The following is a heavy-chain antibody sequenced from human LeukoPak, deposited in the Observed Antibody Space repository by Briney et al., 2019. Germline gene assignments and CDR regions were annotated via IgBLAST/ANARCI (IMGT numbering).Heavy chain of an antibody. CDR1: GYTFTSYY. V-gene: IGHV1-46*01. Sequence: ASVKVSCKASGYTFTSYYMHWVLQAPRQGLEWMGIINPSGGSTSYAQKFQGRVTMTRDTSTSTVYMELSSLRSEDTAVYYCASLRGAYRSGDYFDYWGQGTLVTVSS. CDR2: INPSGGST. J-gene: IGHJ4*02. CDR3: ASLRGAYRSGDYFDY. D-gene: IGHD1-14*01.